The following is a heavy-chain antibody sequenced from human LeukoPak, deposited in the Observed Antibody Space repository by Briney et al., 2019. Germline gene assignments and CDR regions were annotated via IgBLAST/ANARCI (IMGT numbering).Heavy chain of an antibody. J-gene: IGHJ4*02. CDR2: ISGSGGST. Sequence: GGSLRLSCAASGFTLSSYAMSWVRQAPGKGLEWVSAISGSGGSTYYADSVKGRFTISRDNSKNTLYLQMNSLRAEDTAVYYCAKVKNDILTGYYPYYFDYWGQGTLVTVSS. D-gene: IGHD3-9*01. CDR1: GFTLSSYA. CDR3: AKVKNDILTGYYPYYFDY. V-gene: IGHV3-23*01.